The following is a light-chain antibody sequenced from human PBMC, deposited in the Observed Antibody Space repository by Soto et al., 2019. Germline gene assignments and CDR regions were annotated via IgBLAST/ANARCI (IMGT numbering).Light chain of an antibody. J-gene: IGLJ7*01. V-gene: IGLV1-40*01. CDR3: QSYDSSLSGGV. Sequence: QSVLTQPPSVSGVPGQRVTISCTGSSSNIGAGYAVHWYQQLPGTAPKLLIFGNNNRPSGVPDRFSGSKSGTPASLAITGIQAEDEADYYCQSYDSSLSGGVFGGGTQLTVL. CDR1: SSNIGAGYA. CDR2: GNN.